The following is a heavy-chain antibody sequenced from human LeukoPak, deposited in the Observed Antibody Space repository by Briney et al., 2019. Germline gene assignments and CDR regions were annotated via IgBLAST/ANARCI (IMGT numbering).Heavy chain of an antibody. D-gene: IGHD3-10*01. CDR1: GGSLSSYS. CDR3: ARGVRYFDL. J-gene: IGHJ2*01. Sequence: SETLSLTCTVSGGSLSSYSWSWIRQPPGKGLEWIGYIYNSGSTNYNPSLKSRVTISVDTSKNQFSLKLTSVTAADTAVYYCARGVRYFDLWGRGTLVTVSS. V-gene: IGHV4-59*01. CDR2: IYNSGST.